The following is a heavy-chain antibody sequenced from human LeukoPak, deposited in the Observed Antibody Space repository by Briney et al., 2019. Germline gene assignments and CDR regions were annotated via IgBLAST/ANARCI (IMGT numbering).Heavy chain of an antibody. Sequence: GASVKVSCXASGYPFTSYYMHWERQAPGQGIEWMGIINPSGGSTSYAQKFQGRVTITRDTSTSTVYMELSSLRSEDTAVYYCARPTYDILTGYSPRYSYHYCFDYWGQGTLVTVSS. CDR3: ARPTYDILTGYSPRYSYHYCFDY. J-gene: IGHJ4*02. CDR1: GYPFTSYY. CDR2: INPSGGST. V-gene: IGHV1-46*01. D-gene: IGHD3-9*01.